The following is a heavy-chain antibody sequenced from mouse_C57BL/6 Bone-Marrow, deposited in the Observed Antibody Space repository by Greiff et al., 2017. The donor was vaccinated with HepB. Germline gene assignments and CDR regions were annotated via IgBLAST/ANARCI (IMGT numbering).Heavy chain of an antibody. J-gene: IGHJ1*03. CDR2: INPGSGGT. D-gene: IGHD1-1*01. V-gene: IGHV1-54*01. CDR3: AREGPGSSPSYWYFDV. CDR1: GYAFTNYL. Sequence: QVQLQQSGAELVRPGTSVKVSCKASGYAFTNYLIEWVKQRPGQGLEWIGVINPGSGGTNYNEKFKGKATLTADKSSSTAYMQLSSLTSEDSAVYFCAREGPGSSPSYWYFDVWGTGTTVTVYS.